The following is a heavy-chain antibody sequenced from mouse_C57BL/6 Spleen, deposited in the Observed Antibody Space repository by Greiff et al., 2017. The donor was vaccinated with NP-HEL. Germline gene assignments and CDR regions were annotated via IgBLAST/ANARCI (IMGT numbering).Heavy chain of an antibody. V-gene: IGHV5-12*01. CDR1: GFTFSDYY. D-gene: IGHD1-1*01. J-gene: IGHJ4*01. Sequence: EVQLVESGGGLVQPGGSLKLSCAASGFTFSDYYMYWVRQTPEKRLEWVAYISNGGGSTYYPDTVKGRFTISRDNAKNTLYLQMSRLKSEDTAMYYCARGVVATDYAMDYWGQGTSVTVSS. CDR2: ISNGGGST. CDR3: ARGVVATDYAMDY.